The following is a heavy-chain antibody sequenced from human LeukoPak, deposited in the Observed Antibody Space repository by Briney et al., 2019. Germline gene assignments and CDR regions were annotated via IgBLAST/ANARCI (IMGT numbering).Heavy chain of an antibody. V-gene: IGHV3-23*01. CDR3: ARRVVTTYYFDY. CDR1: GFIFSSYA. J-gene: IGHJ4*02. D-gene: IGHD4-23*01. CDR2: SGSGGST. Sequence: GGSLRLSCAGSGFIFSSYAMSWVRQAPGKGLEWVSGSGSGGSTYYADSVKGRFTISRDNSKNTLYLQMNSLRAEDTAVYYCARRVVTTYYFDYWGQGTLVTVSS.